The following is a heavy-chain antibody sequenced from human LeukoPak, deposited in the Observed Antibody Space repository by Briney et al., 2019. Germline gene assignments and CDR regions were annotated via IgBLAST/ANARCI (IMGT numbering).Heavy chain of an antibody. CDR1: GFTFSSYW. Sequence: PGGSLRLSCAASGFTFSSYWMNWVRQAPGKGLVWVSHVNSDGSSTNYADSVKGRFTISRDNAKNTLYLQMNSLRAEDTAVYYCARDPAGYGLDYWGRGTLVTVSS. J-gene: IGHJ4*02. V-gene: IGHV3-74*01. CDR3: ARDPAGYGLDY. CDR2: VNSDGSST. D-gene: IGHD2-15*01.